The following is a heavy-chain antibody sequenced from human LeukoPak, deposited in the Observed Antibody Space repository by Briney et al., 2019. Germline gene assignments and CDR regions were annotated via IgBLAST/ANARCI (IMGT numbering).Heavy chain of an antibody. CDR1: GFTVSSYS. CDR3: ARGGFGELSSLDY. V-gene: IGHV3-21*01. CDR2: ISSSSSYI. J-gene: IGHJ4*02. D-gene: IGHD3-10*01. Sequence: NPGGSLRLSCAASGFTVSSYSMNWVRQAPGKGLEWVSSISSSSSYIYYADSVKGRFTISRDNAKNSLYLQMNSLRAEDTAVYYCARGGFGELSSLDYWGQETLVTVSS.